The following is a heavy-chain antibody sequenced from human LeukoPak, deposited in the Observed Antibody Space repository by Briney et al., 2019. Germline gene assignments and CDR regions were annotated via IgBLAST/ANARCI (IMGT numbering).Heavy chain of an antibody. Sequence: PGGSLRLSCAASGFTFSDHYMDWVRQAPGKGLEWVGRTRNKANSYTTEYAAPVKGRFTISRDDSKNTLYLQMNSLKTEDTAVYYCTTRWYDSSGYYYFDYWGQGTLVTVSS. D-gene: IGHD3-22*01. CDR2: TRNKANSYTT. CDR1: GFTFSDHY. V-gene: IGHV3-72*01. J-gene: IGHJ4*02. CDR3: TTRWYDSSGYYYFDY.